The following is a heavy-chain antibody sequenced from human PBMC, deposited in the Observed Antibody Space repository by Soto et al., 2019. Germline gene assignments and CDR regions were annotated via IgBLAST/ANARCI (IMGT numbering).Heavy chain of an antibody. J-gene: IGHJ5*02. CDR3: AREWRVLSYYYGSGLGNWFDP. V-gene: IGHV4-34*01. D-gene: IGHD3-10*01. Sequence: QVQLQQWGAGLLKPSETLSLTCAVYGGSFSGYYWSWIRQPPGKGLEWIGEINHSGSTNYNPSLKSRVNISVDPSKTPFSLKPSSVTAADTAVYYCAREWRVLSYYYGSGLGNWFDPWGQGTLVTVSS. CDR1: GGSFSGYY. CDR2: INHSGST.